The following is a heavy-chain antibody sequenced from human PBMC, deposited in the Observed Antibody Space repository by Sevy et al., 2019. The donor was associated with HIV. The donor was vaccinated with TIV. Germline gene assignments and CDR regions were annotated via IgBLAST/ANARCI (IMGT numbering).Heavy chain of an antibody. CDR3: ASAREYYSDNSGYLDY. CDR2: FDPEDGET. D-gene: IGHD3-22*01. Sequence: ASVKVSCKVSGSTLTALSMHWVRQAPGKGLEWMGRFDPEDGETNYAQKFQGRVIMTEDTSTDTAYVDLSNLRSEDTAVYYCASAREYYSDNSGYLDYWGQGTLVTVSS. V-gene: IGHV1-24*01. CDR1: GSTLTALS. J-gene: IGHJ4*02.